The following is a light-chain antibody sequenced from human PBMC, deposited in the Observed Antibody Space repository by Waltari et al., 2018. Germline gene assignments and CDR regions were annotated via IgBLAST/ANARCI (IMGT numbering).Light chain of an antibody. J-gene: IGKJ1*01. CDR1: QSLLDSDGRTY. CDR3: MHSLRYPRT. V-gene: IGKV2D-29*01. Sequence: DIVMTQTPLSLSVTPGQPASISCKSSQSLLDSDGRTYLYWYLQRPGQPPQLLINEVSRRLSGVPDRFSGSGSGTDFTLKISRVEAEDVGVYYCMHSLRYPRTFGQGTKVEVK. CDR2: EVS.